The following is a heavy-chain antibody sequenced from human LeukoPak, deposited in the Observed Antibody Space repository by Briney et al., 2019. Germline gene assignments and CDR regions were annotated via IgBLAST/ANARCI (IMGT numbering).Heavy chain of an antibody. CDR3: AKATVTQLLGYFDY. J-gene: IGHJ4*02. Sequence: GGSLRLSCAASGFIFHGYIMYWVRQAPGKGLEWVSGISWNSGSIGYADSVKGRFTISRDNAKNSLYLQMNSLRAEDMALYYCAKATVTQLLGYFDYWGQGTLVTVSS. V-gene: IGHV3-9*03. D-gene: IGHD4-17*01. CDR1: GFIFHGYI. CDR2: ISWNSGSI.